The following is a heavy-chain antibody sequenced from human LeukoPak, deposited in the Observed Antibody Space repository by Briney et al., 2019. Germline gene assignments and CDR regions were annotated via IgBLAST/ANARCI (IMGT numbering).Heavy chain of an antibody. D-gene: IGHD5-18*01. J-gene: IGHJ4*02. CDR3: ARDRGYSCGY. CDR1: GFXFSTYA. Sequence: PGGSLRLSCAASGFXFSTYAMSWVRQAPGKGLEWVSTISGTGDSTYYADSVKGRFTISRDNSKNTLYLQMNSLRAEDTAVYYCARDRGYSCGYWGQGTLVTVSS. CDR2: ISGTGDST. V-gene: IGHV3-23*01.